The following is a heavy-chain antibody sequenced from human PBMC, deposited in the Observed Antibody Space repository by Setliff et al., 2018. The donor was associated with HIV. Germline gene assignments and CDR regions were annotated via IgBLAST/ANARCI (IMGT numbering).Heavy chain of an antibody. CDR1: GYSFTGYY. Sequence: ASVKVSCKASGYSFTGYYIHWVRQAPGQGLEWMGWINPNSGATNYAQKFEDKVTMTRDTSLSTGYMNLSTLRSDDTAVYYCARGGEIALAAHRRGRDSWGQGTLVTVSS. CDR3: ARGGEIALAAHRRGRDS. CDR2: INPNSGAT. J-gene: IGHJ5*01. D-gene: IGHD6-19*01. V-gene: IGHV1-2*02.